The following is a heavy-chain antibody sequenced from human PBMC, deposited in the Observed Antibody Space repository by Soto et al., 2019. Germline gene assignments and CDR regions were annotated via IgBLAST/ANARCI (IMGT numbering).Heavy chain of an antibody. CDR2: IYYSGST. Sequence: SETLSLTCTVSGGSVSSGSYYWSWIRQPPGKGLEWIGYIYYSGSTNYNPSLKSRVTISVDTSKNQFSLKLSSVTAADTAVYYCAGASKPPQQKMATISVWGQGTLVTVSS. V-gene: IGHV4-61*01. CDR3: AGASKPPQQKMATISV. J-gene: IGHJ4*02. D-gene: IGHD5-12*01. CDR1: GGSVSSGSYY.